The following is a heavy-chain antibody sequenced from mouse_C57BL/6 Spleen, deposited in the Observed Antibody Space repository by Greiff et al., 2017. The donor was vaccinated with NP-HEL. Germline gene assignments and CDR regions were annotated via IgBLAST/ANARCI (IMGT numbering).Heavy chain of an antibody. Sequence: VQLKESGPGMVKPSQSLSLTCTVTGYSITSGYDWHWIRHFPGNKLEWMGYISYSGSTNYNPSLKSRNSITHDTSKNHFFLKLNSVTTEDTATYYCASELLTEVRYFDYWGQGTTLTVSS. J-gene: IGHJ2*01. D-gene: IGHD2-14*01. CDR1: GYSITSGYD. CDR2: ISYSGST. V-gene: IGHV3-1*01. CDR3: ASELLTEVRYFDY.